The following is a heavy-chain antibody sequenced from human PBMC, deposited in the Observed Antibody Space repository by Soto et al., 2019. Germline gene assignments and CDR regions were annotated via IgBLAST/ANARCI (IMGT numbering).Heavy chain of an antibody. D-gene: IGHD1-7*01. V-gene: IGHV4-30-4*01. CDR2: IFYSGST. J-gene: IGHJ4*02. Sequence: SETLSLTCTVSGGSISSGDYYWTWIRQPPGKGLEWIGYIFYSGSTYYSPSLQSRVIITVDASNNQFSLKLRSVTAADTAVYYCVTEPTRNYEFGNYFDSWGQGTLVTVSS. CDR3: VTEPTRNYEFGNYFDS. CDR1: GGSISSGDYY.